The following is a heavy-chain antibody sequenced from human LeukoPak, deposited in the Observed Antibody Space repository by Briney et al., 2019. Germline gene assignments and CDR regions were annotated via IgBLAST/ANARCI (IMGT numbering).Heavy chain of an antibody. D-gene: IGHD2-2*01. V-gene: IGHV3-23*01. J-gene: IGHJ4*02. CDR2: ISGSGGST. Sequence: GTLRLSCAASGFTFSNYGMSWVGQAPGKGLEWVSGISGSGGSTSYADSVKGRSPISRANSKTTLFLQINSLRAEDRAVYYCAKDSLRTVPKASFDSWGQGTLVTVSS. CDR1: GFTFSNYG. CDR3: AKDSLRTVPKASFDS.